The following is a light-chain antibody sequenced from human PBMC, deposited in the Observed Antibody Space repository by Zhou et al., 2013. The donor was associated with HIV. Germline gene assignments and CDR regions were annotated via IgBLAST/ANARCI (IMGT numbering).Light chain of an antibody. V-gene: IGKV3-15*01. CDR1: QSVSSS. CDR3: QHFGA. Sequence: EIVLTQSPGTLSVSPGERATLSCRASQSVSSSLAWYQHKPGQAPRLLIYDASNRVTGIPARFSGSGSGAEFTLTISSLQSEDFAVYYCQHFGAFGQGTKVEIK. CDR2: DAS. J-gene: IGKJ1*01.